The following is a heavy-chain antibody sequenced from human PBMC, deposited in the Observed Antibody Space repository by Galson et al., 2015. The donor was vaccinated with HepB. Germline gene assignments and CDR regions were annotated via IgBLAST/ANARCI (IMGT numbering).Heavy chain of an antibody. CDR3: ARGRGYDKSFDY. Sequence: SLRLSCAASGFTFSSYTMNWVRQAPGKGLEWLSYISTDSSTIYYADSVKGRFTISRDNAKNSLYLQMHSLRDEDTAVYYCARGRGYDKSFDYWGQGTLVTVSS. D-gene: IGHD5-12*01. V-gene: IGHV3-48*02. J-gene: IGHJ4*02. CDR1: GFTFSSYT. CDR2: ISTDSSTI.